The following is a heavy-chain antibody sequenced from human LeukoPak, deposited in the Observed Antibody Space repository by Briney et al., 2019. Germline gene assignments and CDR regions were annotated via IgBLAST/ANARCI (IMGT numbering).Heavy chain of an antibody. CDR2: INWNGGSR. J-gene: IGHJ6*04. V-gene: IGHV3-20*04. Sequence: GGSLRLSCAASGFTFDDYGMSWVRQGPGKGLEWVSGINWNGGSRGYADSVKGRFTISRDNAKNSLYLQMNSLRAEDTAVYYCAELGITMIGGVWGKGTTVTISS. D-gene: IGHD3-10*02. CDR1: GFTFDDYG. CDR3: AELGITMIGGV.